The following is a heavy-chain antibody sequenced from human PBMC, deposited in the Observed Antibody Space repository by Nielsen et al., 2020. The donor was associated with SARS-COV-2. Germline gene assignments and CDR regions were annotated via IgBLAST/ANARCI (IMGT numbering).Heavy chain of an antibody. D-gene: IGHD6-6*01. CDR2: IYYSGDT. Sequence: SETLSLTCSVSGGSISGYYWSWIRQPPGKGLEWIGYIYYSGDTKYNPSLKSRVTISVDMSKNQFSLRLSSVTAADTAVYYCARDRHSSSPYGMGVWGHGTTVTVSS. V-gene: IGHV4-59*01. J-gene: IGHJ6*02. CDR1: GGSISGYY. CDR3: ARDRHSSSPYGMGV.